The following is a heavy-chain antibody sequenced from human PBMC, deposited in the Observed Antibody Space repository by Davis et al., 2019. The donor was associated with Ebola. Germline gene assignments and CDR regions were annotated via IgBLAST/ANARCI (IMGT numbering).Heavy chain of an antibody. J-gene: IGHJ4*02. CDR2: INHSGSS. CDR3: ARAARLGGTDY. V-gene: IGHV4-34*01. Sequence: MPSETLSLTCAVYGGSFKSYYWNWIRQPPGKGLEWIGEINHSGSSKYNPSLKSRVTMSVDTSKNQFSLKLSSVTAADTALYYCARAARLGGTDYWGQGTLVTV. CDR1: GGSFKSYY. D-gene: IGHD3-16*01.